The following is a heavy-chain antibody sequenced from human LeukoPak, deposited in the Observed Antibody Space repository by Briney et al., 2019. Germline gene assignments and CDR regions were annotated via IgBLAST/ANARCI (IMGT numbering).Heavy chain of an antibody. Sequence: GGSLRLSCAASGFTFSSYSMNWVRQAPGKGLEWVSSICSSSSYIYYADSVKGRFTISRDNAKNSLYLQMNSLRAEDTAVYYCASGYYDSSGYPDYWGQGTLVTVSS. CDR1: GFTFSSYS. V-gene: IGHV3-21*01. J-gene: IGHJ4*02. CDR3: ASGYYDSSGYPDY. CDR2: ICSSSSYI. D-gene: IGHD3-22*01.